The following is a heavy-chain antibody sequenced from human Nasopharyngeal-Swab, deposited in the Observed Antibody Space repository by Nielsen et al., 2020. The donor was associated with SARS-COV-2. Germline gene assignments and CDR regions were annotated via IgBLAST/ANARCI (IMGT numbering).Heavy chain of an antibody. J-gene: IGHJ1*01. D-gene: IGHD5-24*01. Sequence: SLKISCAASGFSFSEYYMSWIRQAPGKGLEWISDISSSGSITHYADSMKGRFTISRDNAKKSLYLQMNSLRAEDTAVHYCARGVETIHHWGQGSLVTVSS. V-gene: IGHV3-11*04. CDR2: ISSSGSIT. CDR1: GFSFSEYY. CDR3: ARGVETIHH.